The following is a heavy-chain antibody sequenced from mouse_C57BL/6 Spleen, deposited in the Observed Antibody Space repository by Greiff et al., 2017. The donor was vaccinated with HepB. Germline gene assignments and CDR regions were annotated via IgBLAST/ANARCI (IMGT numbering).Heavy chain of an antibody. J-gene: IGHJ4*01. D-gene: IGHD4-1*01. CDR3: ASTANWDRTGAMDY. CDR1: GFSLTSYG. V-gene: IGHV2-2*01. CDR2: IWSGGST. Sequence: VQLVESGPGLVQPSQSLSITCTVSGFSLTSYGVHWVRQSPGKGLEWLGVIWSGGSTDYNAAFISRLSISKDNSKSQVFFKMNSLQADDTAIYYCASTANWDRTGAMDYWGQGTSVTVSS.